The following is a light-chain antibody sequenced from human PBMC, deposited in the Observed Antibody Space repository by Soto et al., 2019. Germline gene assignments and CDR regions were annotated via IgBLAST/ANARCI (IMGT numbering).Light chain of an antibody. CDR1: QTVITW. V-gene: IGKV1-5*01. J-gene: IGKJ1*01. CDR3: QQYDSYLWT. Sequence: IHMTDSPSTLSASVLYRVAVTFRASQTVITWLSWYQQKPGTAPRLLIYGASSLNSGVPSRFSGSRSATEFTLSISSLQPDDFATYYCQQYDSYLWTFGQGTKVDI. CDR2: GAS.